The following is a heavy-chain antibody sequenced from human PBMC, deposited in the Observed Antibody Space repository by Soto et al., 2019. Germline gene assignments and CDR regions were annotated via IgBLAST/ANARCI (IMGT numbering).Heavy chain of an antibody. J-gene: IGHJ4*02. V-gene: IGHV3-33*01. CDR3: AREKFKGKTDYYFDY. D-gene: IGHD2-21*02. CDR1: GFTFSSYG. Sequence: QVQLVESGGGMVQPGRSLRLSCAASGFTFSSYGMHWVRQAPGKGLEWVAVIWYDGSNKYYADSVKGRFTISRDNSENTLYLQMNSLRAEDTAVYYCAREKFKGKTDYYFDYWGQGTLVTVSS. CDR2: IWYDGSNK.